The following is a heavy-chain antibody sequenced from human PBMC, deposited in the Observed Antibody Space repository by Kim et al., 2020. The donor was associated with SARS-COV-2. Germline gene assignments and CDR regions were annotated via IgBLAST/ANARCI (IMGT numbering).Heavy chain of an antibody. CDR2: TT. D-gene: IGHD2-15*01. J-gene: IGHJ5*02. CDR3: IRDLAGISSA. V-gene: IGHV3-74*01. Sequence: TTNSADSVQGRFTISRDNARNTLYLQMNSLRVEDTAVYYCIRDLAGISSAWGQGTLVTVSS.